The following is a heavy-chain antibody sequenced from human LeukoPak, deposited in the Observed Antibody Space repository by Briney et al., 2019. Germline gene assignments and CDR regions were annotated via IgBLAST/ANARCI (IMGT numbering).Heavy chain of an antibody. CDR2: ISSSSSYT. D-gene: IGHD3-22*01. Sequence: GGSLRLSCAASGFTFSDYYMSWIRQAPGKGLEWVSYISSSSSYTNYADSVKGRFTISRDNAKNSLYLQMNSLRAEDTAVYYCARVRVARYYDSSGYDPDAVDIWGQGTRVTVSS. V-gene: IGHV3-11*06. CDR1: GFTFSDYY. CDR3: ARVRVARYYDSSGYDPDAVDI. J-gene: IGHJ3*02.